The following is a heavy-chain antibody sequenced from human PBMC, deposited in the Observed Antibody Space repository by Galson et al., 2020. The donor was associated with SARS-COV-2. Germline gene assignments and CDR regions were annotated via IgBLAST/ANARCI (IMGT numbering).Heavy chain of an antibody. Sequence: GESLKISCAASGFTFSSYGMHWVRQAPGKGLEWVANIKEDGSEKNYVDSVKGRFTISRDNARNLLYLQMNRLRAEDTAVYYCARTSRLEYWGQGALVTVSS. D-gene: IGHD3-3*01. CDR2: IKEDGSEK. CDR3: ARTSRLEY. J-gene: IGHJ4*02. CDR1: GFTFSSYG. V-gene: IGHV3-7*01.